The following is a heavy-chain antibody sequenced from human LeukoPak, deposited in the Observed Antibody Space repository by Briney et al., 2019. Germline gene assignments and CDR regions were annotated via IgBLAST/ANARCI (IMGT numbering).Heavy chain of an antibody. CDR2: IYYSGST. Sequence: SETLSLTCTVSGGSISSYYWSWIRQPPGKGLEWSGYIYYSGSTNYNPSLKSRVTISVDTSNNRFSLKLSSVTAADTAVYYCARAPLYSYASASYPSEFDYRGPETLVTVSS. CDR1: GGSISSYY. J-gene: IGHJ4*02. CDR3: ARAPLYSYASASYPSEFDY. D-gene: IGHD3-10*01. V-gene: IGHV4-59*12.